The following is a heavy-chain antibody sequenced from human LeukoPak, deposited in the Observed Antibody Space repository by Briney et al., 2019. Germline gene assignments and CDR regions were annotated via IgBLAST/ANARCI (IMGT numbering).Heavy chain of an antibody. CDR1: GFTFSSYA. Sequence: GGSQRLSCAASGFTFSSYAMSWVRQAPGKGLEWVSGISGSDGSTYYADSVKGRFTISRDNSKNTLYLQMNGLRAEDTAVYYCARAGNTRFDYWGQGTLVTVSS. J-gene: IGHJ4*02. V-gene: IGHV3-23*01. CDR2: ISGSDGST. CDR3: ARAGNTRFDY. D-gene: IGHD2/OR15-2a*01.